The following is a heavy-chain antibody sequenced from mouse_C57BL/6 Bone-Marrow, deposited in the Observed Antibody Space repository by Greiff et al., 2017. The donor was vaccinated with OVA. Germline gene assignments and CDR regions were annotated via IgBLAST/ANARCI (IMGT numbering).Heavy chain of an antibody. CDR1: GYTFTDYE. Sequence: VQLQQSGAELVRPGASVTLSCKASGYTFTDYEMHWVKQTPVHGLEWIGAIDPETGGTAYNQKFKGKAILTADKSSSTAYMKLRSLTSEDSAVDYCTGDYAMDYWGQGTSVTVSS. CDR3: TGDYAMDY. V-gene: IGHV1-15*01. CDR2: IDPETGGT. J-gene: IGHJ4*01.